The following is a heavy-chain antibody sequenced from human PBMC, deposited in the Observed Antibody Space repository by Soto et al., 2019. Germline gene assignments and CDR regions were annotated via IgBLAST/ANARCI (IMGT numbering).Heavy chain of an antibody. D-gene: IGHD3-3*01. V-gene: IGHV1-18*01. CDR2: ISCYNGKT. CDR1: GYSFTAYG. CDR3: ARDAPPPELRFLEWHNYDYNGMDV. Sequence: QVQVVQSGDEVKETGASVRVSCKTSGYSFTAYGISWVRKAPGQGLEGRGWISCYNGKTKYAQKVQGRVTMTTDTSTSTAYMEVRSLRSDDTAIYYCARDAPPPELRFLEWHNYDYNGMDVWGQGTTVTVSS. J-gene: IGHJ6*02.